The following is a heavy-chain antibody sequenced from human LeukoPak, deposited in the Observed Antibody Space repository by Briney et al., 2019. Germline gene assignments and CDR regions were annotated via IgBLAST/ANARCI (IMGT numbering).Heavy chain of an antibody. D-gene: IGHD3-10*01. CDR3: ARGAVRGGTNFDY. J-gene: IGHJ4*02. CDR1: GVSVSGSPAV. V-gene: IGHV6-1*01. Sequence: SQTLSLTCAISGVSVSGSPAVWNWLRQSPSRGLEWLGRAYYRSKWYIDYAVSVKGRITITPDTSKNQFSLQLNSVTPEDTAVYYCARGAVRGGTNFDYWGQGTLVTVSS. CDR2: AYYRSKWYI.